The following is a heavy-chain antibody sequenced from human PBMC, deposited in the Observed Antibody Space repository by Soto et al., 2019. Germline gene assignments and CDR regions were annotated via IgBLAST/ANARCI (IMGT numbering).Heavy chain of an antibody. V-gene: IGHV4-61*01. CDR2: IYYSGST. Sequence: SETLSLTCTVSGDSVSSGSYYWSWILQPPGRGLEWIVYIYYSGSTNYNPSLKSRVTISVDTSKNQFSLKLSSVTAADTAVYYCARLLKLSTTTYYYDSSGYYVLDYWGQGTLVTVSS. D-gene: IGHD3-22*01. CDR3: ARLLKLSTTTYYYDSSGYYVLDY. CDR1: GDSVSSGSYY. J-gene: IGHJ4*02.